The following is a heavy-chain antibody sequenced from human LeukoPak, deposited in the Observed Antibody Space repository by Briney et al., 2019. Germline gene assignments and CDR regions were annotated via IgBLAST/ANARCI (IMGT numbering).Heavy chain of an antibody. D-gene: IGHD6-19*01. CDR1: GFTFDDYA. J-gene: IGHJ4*02. CDR2: ISWNSGSI. V-gene: IGHV3-9*01. CDR3: AKDTRQRLGFDLDY. Sequence: GGSLRLSCAASGFTFDDYAMHWVRQAPGKGLEWVSGISWNSGSIGYADSVKGRFTISRDNAKNSLYLQMNSLRAEDTALYYCAKDTRQRLGFDLDYWGQGTLVTASS.